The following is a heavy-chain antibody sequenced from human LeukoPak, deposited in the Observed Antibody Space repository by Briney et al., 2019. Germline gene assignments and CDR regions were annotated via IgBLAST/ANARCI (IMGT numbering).Heavy chain of an antibody. CDR2: INHSGRT. J-gene: IGHJ4*02. CDR1: GGSISGYF. V-gene: IGHV4-34*01. D-gene: IGHD6-19*01. Sequence: PSETPSLTCAVYGGSISGYFWSWIRQPPGKGLEWIGEINHSGRTNYNPSLKSRVTISVDTSKNQFSLKLSSVTAADTAVYYCARDRIAVAGTDYWGQGTLVTVSS. CDR3: ARDRIAVAGTDY.